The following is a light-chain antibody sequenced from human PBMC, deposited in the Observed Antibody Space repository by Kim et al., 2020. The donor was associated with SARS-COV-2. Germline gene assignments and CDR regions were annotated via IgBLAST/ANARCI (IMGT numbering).Light chain of an antibody. J-gene: IGLJ6*01. CDR2: QDS. V-gene: IGLV3-1*01. Sequence: SYELTQPPSVSVSPGQTASITCSGDKLGDKYACWYQQKPGQSPVLVIYQDSKRPSGIPERFSGSNSGNTATLTISGTQAMDEADYYCQAWDSSCVFG. CDR3: QAWDSSCV. CDR1: KLGDKY.